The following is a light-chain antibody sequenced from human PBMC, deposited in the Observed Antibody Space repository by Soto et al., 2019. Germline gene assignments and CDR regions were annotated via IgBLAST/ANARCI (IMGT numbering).Light chain of an antibody. CDR2: SND. J-gene: IGLJ1*01. V-gene: IGLV1-44*01. Sequence: QSVLTQPTSASGTPGQRVTISCSGSSFNIGTYNVNWYRQLPGTAPKLLVYSNDQRPSGVPDRFSGSKSGTSASLAISGLQSEDEADYYCAAWDDSLNSYVFGIGTKVTVL. CDR3: AAWDDSLNSYV. CDR1: SFNIGTYN.